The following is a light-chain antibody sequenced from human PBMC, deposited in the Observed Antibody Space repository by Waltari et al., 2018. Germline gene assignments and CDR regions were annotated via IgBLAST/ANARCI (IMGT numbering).Light chain of an antibody. CDR2: WAS. CDR1: QSLLFNSASKSY. Sequence: DIVLTQSPEFMAVSLGERATLTCKSSQSLLFNSASKSYLACFQKRRGQPPTLRIYWASTRESGVPDRFNGSGSGTDFSLTISSLQAEDAAVYYCHQNYSTPQTFGQGTKLEVK. J-gene: IGKJ1*01. CDR3: HQNYSTPQT. V-gene: IGKV4-1*01.